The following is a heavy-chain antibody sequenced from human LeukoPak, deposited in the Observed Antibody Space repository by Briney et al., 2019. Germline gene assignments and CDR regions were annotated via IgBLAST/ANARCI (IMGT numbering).Heavy chain of an antibody. Sequence: GGSLRLSCAASGFTFSSYWMHWVRQAPGKGLVWVSRINSDGSSTSHADSVKGRFTISRDNAKNTLYLQMNSLRAEDAAVYYCAREWRYCSGGSCYSEMAPWGQGTLVTVSS. CDR1: GFTFSSYW. D-gene: IGHD2-15*01. J-gene: IGHJ5*02. CDR3: AREWRYCSGGSCYSEMAP. CDR2: INSDGSST. V-gene: IGHV3-74*01.